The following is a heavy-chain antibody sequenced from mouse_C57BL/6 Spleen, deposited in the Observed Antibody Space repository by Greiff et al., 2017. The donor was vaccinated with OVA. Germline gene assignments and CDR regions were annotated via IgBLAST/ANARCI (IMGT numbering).Heavy chain of an antibody. J-gene: IGHJ3*01. CDR3: ASYYGSTGAY. CDR2: ISSGGSYT. V-gene: IGHV5-6*01. D-gene: IGHD1-1*01. CDR1: GFTFSSYG. Sequence: EVQLVESGGDLVKPGGSLKLSCAASGFTFSSYGMSWVRQTPDKRLEWVATISSGGSYTYYPDSVKGRFTISRDNAKNTLYLQMSSLKSEDTAMYYCASYYGSTGAYWGQGTLVTVSA.